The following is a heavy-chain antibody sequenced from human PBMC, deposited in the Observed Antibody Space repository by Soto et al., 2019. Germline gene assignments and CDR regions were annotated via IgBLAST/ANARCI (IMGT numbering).Heavy chain of an antibody. V-gene: IGHV1-18*01. CDR1: GYTFPSYG. J-gene: IGHJ4*02. Sequence: QVQLVQSGAAVKKPGASVKVSCKASGYTFPSYGISWVRQAPGQGLEWMGWISAYNGNTNYAQQLQGRVTMTTDTSTSTAYMELRSMRSDDTSVYYCARVGGGYDERWDFDYWGQGTRVTVSS. CDR3: ARVGGGYDERWDFDY. CDR2: ISAYNGNT. D-gene: IGHD5-12*01.